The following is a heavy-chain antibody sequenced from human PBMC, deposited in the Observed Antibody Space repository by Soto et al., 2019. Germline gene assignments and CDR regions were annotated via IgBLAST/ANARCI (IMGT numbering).Heavy chain of an antibody. CDR2: ISGSGGST. J-gene: IGHJ6*02. CDR3: AKDRLRGGLFTTATTNGMDV. CDR1: GFTLRSYA. V-gene: IGHV3-23*01. D-gene: IGHD1-26*01. Sequence: AWSLRLSFAPSGFTLRSYAMSWVRQAPVSGLPRVSAISGSGGSTYYPDSVKARFTLSRDNSKNTLFLPMNSLSAGDTAVYSCAKDRLRGGLFTTATTNGMDVWGQGTRVTTSS.